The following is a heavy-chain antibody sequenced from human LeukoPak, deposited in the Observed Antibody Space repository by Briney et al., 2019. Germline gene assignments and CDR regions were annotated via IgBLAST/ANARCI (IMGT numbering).Heavy chain of an antibody. CDR3: ARLARVQQVAHYYYHSMDV. D-gene: IGHD6-13*01. CDR2: TYSDGTT. V-gene: IGHV4-59*01. CDR1: GVSISGNY. J-gene: IGHJ6*02. Sequence: PSETLSLTCAVSGVSISGNYWSWVRQPPGRGLEWIGYTYSDGTTNYNPSLKSRVAMSVDASENQFSLKLDSVTAADTAAYYCARLARVQQVAHYYYHSMDVWGQGTTVTVSS.